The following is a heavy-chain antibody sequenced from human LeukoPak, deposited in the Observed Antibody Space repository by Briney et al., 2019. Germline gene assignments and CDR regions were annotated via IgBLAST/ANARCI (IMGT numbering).Heavy chain of an antibody. CDR1: GFTFSSYA. J-gene: IGHJ3*02. CDR3: AKDTDDYGDSLGAFDI. Sequence: PGGSLRLSCAASGFTFSSYAMSWVRQAPGKGLEWVSAISGSGGSTYYADSVKGRFTISRDNSKNTLYLQMNSLRAEDTAVYCCAKDTDDYGDSLGAFDIWGQGTMVTVSS. V-gene: IGHV3-23*01. CDR2: ISGSGGST. D-gene: IGHD4-17*01.